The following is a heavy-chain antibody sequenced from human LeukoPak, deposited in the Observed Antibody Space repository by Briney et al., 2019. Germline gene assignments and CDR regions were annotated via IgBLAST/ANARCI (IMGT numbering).Heavy chain of an antibody. Sequence: SETLSLICTVSGGSMSNYYWSWIRQPPGEGLEWIGYIYYSGGTSYNPSLKSRVTISVDTSKNQFSLKLSSVTAADTAVYYCARFRVGSGWYFDYWGQGTLVTVSS. CDR2: IYYSGGT. CDR3: ARFRVGSGWYFDY. J-gene: IGHJ4*02. V-gene: IGHV4-59*08. D-gene: IGHD6-19*01. CDR1: GGSMSNYY.